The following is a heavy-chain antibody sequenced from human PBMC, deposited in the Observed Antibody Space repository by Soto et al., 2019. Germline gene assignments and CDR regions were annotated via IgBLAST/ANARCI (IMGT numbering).Heavy chain of an antibody. CDR3: ARRVVRGVIINENWFDP. CDR1: GGSISSSSYY. V-gene: IGHV4-39*01. D-gene: IGHD3-10*01. CDR2: IYYSERT. J-gene: IGHJ5*02. Sequence: SETLSLTCTVSGGSISSSSYYWGWIRQPPGKGLEWIGSIYYSERTYYNPSLKSRVAISVDTSKNQFSLKLSSVTAADTAVYYCARRVVRGVIINENWFDPWGQGTLVIVSS.